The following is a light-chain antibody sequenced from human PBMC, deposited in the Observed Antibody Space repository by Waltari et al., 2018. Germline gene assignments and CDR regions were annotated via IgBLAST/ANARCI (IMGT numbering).Light chain of an antibody. J-gene: IGKJ3*01. CDR3: QQLSGFPFT. CDR1: QDISSY. CDR2: AAS. V-gene: IGKV1-9*01. Sequence: DIQLTQSPSFLSASVGDRVTITCRASQDISSYLAWYQQKPGKAPKLLISAASTLQAGVPSRFSGGGSGTEFTLTISSLQPDDFATYYCQQLSGFPFTFGPGTKVDVK.